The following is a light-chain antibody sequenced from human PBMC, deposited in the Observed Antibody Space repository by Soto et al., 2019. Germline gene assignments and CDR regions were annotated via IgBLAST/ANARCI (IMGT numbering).Light chain of an antibody. V-gene: IGKV1-39*01. CDR3: QQSLSSPPT. J-gene: IGKJ1*01. CDR2: AAS. Sequence: DIQMTQSPSSLSASVGDRVTIFCRASRNSGTFLNWYQQKPGKAPKLLIFAASSLHSGVPSRFSGSGSWTDFTFTISSPQPEDVATDYCQQSLSSPPTFGQGTKVAI. CDR1: RNSGTF.